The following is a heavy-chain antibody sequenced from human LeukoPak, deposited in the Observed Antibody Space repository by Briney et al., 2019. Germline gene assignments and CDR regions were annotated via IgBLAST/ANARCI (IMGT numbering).Heavy chain of an antibody. CDR3: AKDLRRSSGSP. CDR2: IRYDGSNK. D-gene: IGHD3-22*01. Sequence: GGSLRLSCAASGFTFSSYGMHWVRQAPGKGLEWVAFIRYDGSNKYYADSVKGRFTISRDNSKNTLYLQMNSLRAEDTAVYYCAKDLRRSSGSPWSQGTLVTVSS. V-gene: IGHV3-30*02. J-gene: IGHJ5*02. CDR1: GFTFSSYG.